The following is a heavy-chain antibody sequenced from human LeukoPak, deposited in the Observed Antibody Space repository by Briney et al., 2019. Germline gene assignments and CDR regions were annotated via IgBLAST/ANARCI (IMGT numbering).Heavy chain of an antibody. CDR1: GGSISSSSYY. Sequence: SETLSLTCTVSGGSISSSSYYWGWIRQPPGKGLEWIGSIYYSGSTYYNPSLKSRVTISVDTSKNQFSLKLSSVTAADTAVYYCARSAYCSSTSCYSLYYFDYWGQGTLVTVSS. D-gene: IGHD2-2*01. V-gene: IGHV4-39*01. CDR2: IYYSGST. CDR3: ARSAYCSSTSCYSLYYFDY. J-gene: IGHJ4*02.